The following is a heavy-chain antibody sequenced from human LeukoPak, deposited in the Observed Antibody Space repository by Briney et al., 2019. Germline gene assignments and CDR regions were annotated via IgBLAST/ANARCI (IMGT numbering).Heavy chain of an antibody. Sequence: GGSLRLSCAVSGFIFSNYAIIWVRQAPGKGLEWVSRISGSGGSTYYADSVKGRFTISRDNSKNTLYLQMNSLRAEDTAIYYCASSGYNYGTSYFAYWGQGTLVTVSS. J-gene: IGHJ4*02. CDR2: ISGSGGST. V-gene: IGHV3-23*01. CDR3: ASSGYNYGTSYFAY. CDR1: GFIFSNYA. D-gene: IGHD5-18*01.